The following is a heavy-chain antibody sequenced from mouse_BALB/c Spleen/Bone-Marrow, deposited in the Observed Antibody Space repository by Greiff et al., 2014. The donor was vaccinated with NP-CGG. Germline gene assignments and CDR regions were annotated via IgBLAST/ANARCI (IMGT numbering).Heavy chain of an antibody. V-gene: IGHV5-6-5*01. D-gene: IGHD2-10*02. CDR2: ISSGGST. CDR3: AKRGAYGNFWFAY. CDR1: GFTFSSYA. Sequence: VQLKDSGGGLVKPGGSLKLSCAASGFTFSSYAMSWVRQTPEKRLEWVASISSGGSTYYPDSVKGRFTISRDNARNILYLQMSSLRSEDTAMYYCAKRGAYGNFWFAYWGQGTLVTVSA. J-gene: IGHJ3*01.